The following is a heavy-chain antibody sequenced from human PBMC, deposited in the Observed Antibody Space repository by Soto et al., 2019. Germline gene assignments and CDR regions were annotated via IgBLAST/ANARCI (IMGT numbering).Heavy chain of an antibody. V-gene: IGHV3-48*01. D-gene: IGHD7-27*01. CDR2: ISSSSSVI. Sequence: EVQLVEFGGGLVQPGGSPRLSCATSGFILSDCAMNWVRQAPGKGLECGSYISSSSSVIDYADSVKGRFTVSRDNARNSLYLQMNSLRAEDTAVYYCARDLSWGSNWYYYMDVWGKGTTVPVSS. J-gene: IGHJ6*03. CDR3: ARDLSWGSNWYYYMDV. CDR1: GFILSDCA.